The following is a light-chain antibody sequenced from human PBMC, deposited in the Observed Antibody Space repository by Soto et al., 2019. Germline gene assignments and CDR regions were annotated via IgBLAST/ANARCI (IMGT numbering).Light chain of an antibody. J-gene: IGKJ5*01. CDR3: QQYNSYST. CDR2: AAS. Sequence: DIQITHSPSSLYASVLYRVTITCRASQSISSYLNWYQQKPGKAPKLLIYAASSLQSGVPSRFSGSGSGTEFTLTISSLQPDDFATYYCQQYNSYSTFGQGTRLEIK. CDR1: QSISSY. V-gene: IGKV1-39*01.